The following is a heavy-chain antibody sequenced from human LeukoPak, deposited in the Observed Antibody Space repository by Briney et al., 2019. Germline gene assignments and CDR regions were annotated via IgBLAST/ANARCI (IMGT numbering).Heavy chain of an antibody. Sequence: GGSLRLSCAASGFTFSSYEMNWVRQAPGKGLEWVSYISSSGSTIYYADSVKGRFTISRDNAKNSLYLQMNSLRAEDTAVYYCAREFSLYCGGDCYSDDWGQGTLVTVSS. V-gene: IGHV3-48*03. J-gene: IGHJ4*02. CDR3: AREFSLYCGGDCYSDD. CDR1: GFTFSSYE. D-gene: IGHD2-21*02. CDR2: ISSSGSTI.